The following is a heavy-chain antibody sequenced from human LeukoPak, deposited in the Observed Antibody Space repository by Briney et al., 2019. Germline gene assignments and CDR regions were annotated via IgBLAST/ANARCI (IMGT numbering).Heavy chain of an antibody. CDR3: ARVNRATMVRGVLDY. Sequence: ASVKVSCKASGYTFTSYYMHWVRQAPGQGLEWMGIINPSGGSTSYAQKFQGRVTMTRDTSTSTVYMELSSLRPEDTAVYYCARVNRATMVRGVLDYWGQGTLVTVSS. D-gene: IGHD3-10*01. CDR2: INPSGGST. J-gene: IGHJ4*02. CDR1: GYTFTSYY. V-gene: IGHV1-46*01.